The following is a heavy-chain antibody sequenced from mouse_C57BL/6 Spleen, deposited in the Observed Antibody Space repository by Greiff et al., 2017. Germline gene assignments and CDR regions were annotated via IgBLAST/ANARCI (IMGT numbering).Heavy chain of an antibody. CDR3: TRDPPHDYGSSPFDY. V-gene: IGHV1-15*01. CDR2: IDPETGGT. J-gene: IGHJ2*01. Sequence: QVQLQQSGAELVRPGASVTLSCKASGYTFTDYEMHWVKQTPVHGLEWIGAIDPETGGTAYNQKFKGKAILTAYKSSSTAYMELRSLTSEDSAVYYCTRDPPHDYGSSPFDYWGQGTTLTVSS. D-gene: IGHD1-1*01. CDR1: GYTFTDYE.